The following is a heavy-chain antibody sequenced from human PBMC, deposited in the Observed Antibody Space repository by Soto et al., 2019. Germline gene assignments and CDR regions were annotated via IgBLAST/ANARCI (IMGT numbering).Heavy chain of an antibody. CDR2: ISSSGSTI. V-gene: IGHV3-48*03. Sequence: GGSLRLSCAASGFTFSSYEMNWVRQAPGKGLEWVSYISSSGSTIYYADSVKGRFTISRDNAKNSLYLQMNSLRAEDTAVYYCARSSYYDSSGYYFTLYHYGMDVWGQGTTVTVSS. J-gene: IGHJ6*02. CDR3: ARSSYYDSSGYYFTLYHYGMDV. CDR1: GFTFSSYE. D-gene: IGHD3-22*01.